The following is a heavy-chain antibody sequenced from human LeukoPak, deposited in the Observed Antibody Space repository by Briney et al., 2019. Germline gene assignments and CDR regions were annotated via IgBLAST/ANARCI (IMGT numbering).Heavy chain of an antibody. CDR2: MNSENYGT. V-gene: IGHV1-8*01. Sequence: ASVQVSCKTSGYIFTNYDINWVRQATGDGLEWMGWMNSENYGTQPAQKFQGRLIMTMDASAGTAYMELSSLTSDDTAVYYCARFVLHQLPTTDYWGQGTLVTVSS. CDR3: ARFVLHQLPTTDY. J-gene: IGHJ4*02. D-gene: IGHD2-2*01. CDR1: GYIFTNYD.